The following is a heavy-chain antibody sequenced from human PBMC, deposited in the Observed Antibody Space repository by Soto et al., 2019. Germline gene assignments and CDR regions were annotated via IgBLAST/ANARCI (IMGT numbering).Heavy chain of an antibody. CDR1: GFTFNNYA. V-gene: IGHV3-23*01. CDR2: ISGGGDTT. D-gene: IGHD3-10*01. CDR3: AKGRGGSGSLTPRVDL. Sequence: EVQLLESGGGLVQPGGSLRLSCAASGFTFNNYAMTWVRQAPGKGLEWVSAISGGGDTTSYADSVKGRFTVSRDGSKNTLYLQMSSQRAEDTALYYCAKGRGGSGSLTPRVDLWGQGTLVTVSS. J-gene: IGHJ4*02.